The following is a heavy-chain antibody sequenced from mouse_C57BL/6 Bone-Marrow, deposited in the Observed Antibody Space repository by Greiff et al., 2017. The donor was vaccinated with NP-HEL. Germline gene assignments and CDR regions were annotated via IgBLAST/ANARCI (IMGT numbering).Heavy chain of an antibody. CDR2: ISYDGSN. CDR1: GYSITSGYY. CDR3: ARRMVTTEYYFDY. D-gene: IGHD2-2*01. J-gene: IGHJ2*01. Sequence: VQLKESGPGLVKPSQSLSLTCSVTGYSITSGYYWNWIRQFPGNKLEWMGYISYDGSNNYNPSLKNRSSITRDTSKNQFFLKLNSVTTEDTATYYCARRMVTTEYYFDYWGQGTTLTVSS. V-gene: IGHV3-6*01.